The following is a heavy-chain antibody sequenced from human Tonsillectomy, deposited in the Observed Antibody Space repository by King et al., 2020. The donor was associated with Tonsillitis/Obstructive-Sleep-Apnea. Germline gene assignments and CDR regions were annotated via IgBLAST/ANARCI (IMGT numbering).Heavy chain of an antibody. CDR3: AKDVDSGGNITNFDS. CDR1: GFTFDDYA. V-gene: IGHV3-9*01. CDR2: ISWSSDSI. J-gene: IGHJ4*02. D-gene: IGHD4-23*01. Sequence: VQLVESGGGLVQPGRSLRLSCAASGFTFDDYAMHWVRQAPGKGLEWVSGISWSSDSINYPDSVTGRFTISRDNAKNSLYLQMNSLRAEDTALYYDAKDVDSGGNITNFDSRGQGTLATVSS.